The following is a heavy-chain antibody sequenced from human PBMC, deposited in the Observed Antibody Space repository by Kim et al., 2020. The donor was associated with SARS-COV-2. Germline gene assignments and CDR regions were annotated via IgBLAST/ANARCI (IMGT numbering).Heavy chain of an antibody. Sequence: SETLSLTCTVSGGSISSSSYYWGWIRQPPGKGLEWIGSIYYSGSTYYNPSLKSRVTISVDTSKNQFSLKLSSVTAADTAVYYCARGPIRSRYFDYWGQGT. CDR3: ARGPIRSRYFDY. D-gene: IGHD2-2*02. CDR2: IYYSGST. V-gene: IGHV4-39*01. CDR1: GGSISSSSYY. J-gene: IGHJ4*02.